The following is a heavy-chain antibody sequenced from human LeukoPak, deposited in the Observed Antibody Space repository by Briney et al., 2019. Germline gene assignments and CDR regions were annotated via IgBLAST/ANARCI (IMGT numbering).Heavy chain of an antibody. Sequence: GGSLRLSCVASGFTFSTYGMHWVRQAPGRGLEWVAVISYDGSNKYYADSVKGRFTISRDNSKNTLYLQMNSLRAEDTAVYYCAKVFFSGSYYAASDYWGQGTLVTVSS. D-gene: IGHD1-26*01. V-gene: IGHV3-30*18. CDR1: GFTFSTYG. CDR3: AKVFFSGSYYAASDY. CDR2: ISYDGSNK. J-gene: IGHJ4*02.